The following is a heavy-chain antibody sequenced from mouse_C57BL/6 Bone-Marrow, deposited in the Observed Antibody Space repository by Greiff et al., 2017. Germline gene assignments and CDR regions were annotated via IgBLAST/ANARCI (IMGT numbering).Heavy chain of an antibody. CDR2: IHPDSGGT. Sequence: QVQLKQSGAELVRPGASVKLSCKASGYTFTNYWMHWVKQRPGQGLEWIGMIHPDSGGTDYNEKFKGKATLTADTSSSTAYLQLSSLTSEDSAVYYCATGSCFAYWGQGTLVTVSA. J-gene: IGHJ3*01. CDR1: GYTFTNYW. CDR3: ATGSCFAY. V-gene: IGHV1-64*01.